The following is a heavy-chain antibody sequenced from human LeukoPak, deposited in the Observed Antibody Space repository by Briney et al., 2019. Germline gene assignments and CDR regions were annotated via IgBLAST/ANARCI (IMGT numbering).Heavy chain of an antibody. CDR1: GFTFSSYA. CDR3: ARDLDSSSWYDAFDI. Sequence: GGSLRLSCAASGFTFSSYAMNWVRQAPGKGLEWVSSISSSSSYIYYADSVKGRFTISRDNAKNSLYLQMNSLRAEDTAVYYCARDLDSSSWYDAFDIWGQGTMVTVSS. V-gene: IGHV3-21*01. D-gene: IGHD6-13*01. CDR2: ISSSSSYI. J-gene: IGHJ3*02.